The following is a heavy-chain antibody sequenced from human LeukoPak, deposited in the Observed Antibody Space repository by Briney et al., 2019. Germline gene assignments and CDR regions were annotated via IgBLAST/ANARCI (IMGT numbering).Heavy chain of an antibody. CDR2: INHSGST. CDR1: GGSISSYY. J-gene: IGHJ6*03. CDR3: ARSGGLRSYYYMDV. D-gene: IGHD5-12*01. V-gene: IGHV4-34*01. Sequence: PSETLSLTCTVSGGSISSYYWSWIRQPPGKGLEWIGEINHSGSTNYNPSLKSRVTISVDTSKNQFSLKLSSVTAADTAVYYCARSGGLRSYYYMDVWGKGTTVTVSS.